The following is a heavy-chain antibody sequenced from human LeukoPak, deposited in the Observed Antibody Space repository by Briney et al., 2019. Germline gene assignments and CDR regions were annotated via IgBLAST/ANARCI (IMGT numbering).Heavy chain of an antibody. CDR1: GGSINSYY. CDR3: ARCGGGNSIVYY. CDR2: IYYSGST. J-gene: IGHJ4*02. Sequence: EASETLSLTCTVSGGSINSYYWNWIRQPPGKGLEWIGSIYYSGSTYYNPSLKSRVTISVDTSKNQFSLKLNSVTAADTAVYYCARCGGGNSIVYYWGQGTLVTVSS. D-gene: IGHD4-23*01. V-gene: IGHV4-39*07.